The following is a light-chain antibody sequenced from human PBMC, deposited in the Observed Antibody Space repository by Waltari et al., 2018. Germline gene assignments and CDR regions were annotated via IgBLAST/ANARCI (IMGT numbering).Light chain of an antibody. V-gene: IGLV1-40*01. CDR2: SDT. CDR1: SSNLRACSA. Sequence: QSVLTQPPSVSGAPGQRVTTSCPGSSSNLRACSAVPWYQHFPGAGPKLIIYSDTHRPSGVPDRFSGSKSGTSASLAVTGLQADDEADYYCQSYDRSLSGSVFGGGTKLTVL. CDR3: QSYDRSLSGSV. J-gene: IGLJ3*02.